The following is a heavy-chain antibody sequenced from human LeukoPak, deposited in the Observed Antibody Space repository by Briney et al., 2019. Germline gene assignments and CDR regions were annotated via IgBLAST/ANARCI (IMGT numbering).Heavy chain of an antibody. V-gene: IGHV1-46*01. Sequence: ASVKVSCKASGYTFTSYYMHWVRQAPGQGLEWMGIINPSGGSTSYAQKFQGRVTMTRDMFTSTVYMELSSLRSEDTAVYYCAGAARPNWFDPWGQGTLVTVSS. CDR3: AGAARPNWFDP. J-gene: IGHJ5*02. CDR1: GYTFTSYY. D-gene: IGHD6-6*01. CDR2: INPSGGST.